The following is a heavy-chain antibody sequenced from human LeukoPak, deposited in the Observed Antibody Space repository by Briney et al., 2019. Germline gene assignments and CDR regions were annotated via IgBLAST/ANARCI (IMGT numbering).Heavy chain of an antibody. Sequence: GGSLRLSCAASGFTFSSYWMSWVRQAPGKGLEWVANIKEDGSEKYYVDSVKGRFTISRDNAKNSVFLQMKSLRAEDTAVYYCARDYGGNSGDEFDNRGQGTLVTVSS. CDR1: GFTFSSYW. CDR2: IKEDGSEK. CDR3: ARDYGGNSGDEFDN. D-gene: IGHD4-23*01. V-gene: IGHV3-7*01. J-gene: IGHJ4*02.